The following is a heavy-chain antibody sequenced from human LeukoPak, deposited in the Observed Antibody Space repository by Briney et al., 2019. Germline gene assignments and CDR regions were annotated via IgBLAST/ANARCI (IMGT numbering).Heavy chain of an antibody. CDR1: GGSISSSSFY. V-gene: IGHV4-39*01. J-gene: IGHJ4*02. CDR3: ARVDRYFDY. CDR2: IYSSETT. Sequence: SETLSLTCTVSGGSISSSSFYWGWIRQPPAKGLEWIGSIYSSETTYYSPSLKSRVTISVDTAKNQFSLKLNSVTAADTAVYYCARVDRYFDYWGQGTLVTVS.